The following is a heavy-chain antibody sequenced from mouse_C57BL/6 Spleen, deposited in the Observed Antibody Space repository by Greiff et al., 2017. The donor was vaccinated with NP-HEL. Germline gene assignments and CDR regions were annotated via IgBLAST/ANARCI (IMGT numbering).Heavy chain of an antibody. CDR3: ARQIRGYTMDY. V-gene: IGHV2-6-1*01. CDR1: GFSLTSYG. J-gene: IGHJ4*01. D-gene: IGHD2-4*01. CDR2: IWSDGST. Sequence: QVQLQQSGPGLVAPSQSLSITCTVSGFSLTSYGVHWVRQPPGKGLEWLVVIWSDGSTTYNSALKSRLSISKDNSKSPVCLQMNSLQTDDTAMYYCARQIRGYTMDYWGQGTSVTVSS.